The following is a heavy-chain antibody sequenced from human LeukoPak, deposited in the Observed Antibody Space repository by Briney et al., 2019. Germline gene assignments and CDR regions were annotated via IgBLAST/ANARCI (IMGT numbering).Heavy chain of an antibody. D-gene: IGHD1-26*01. CDR2: ITATSGHI. J-gene: IGHJ4*02. CDR1: GVTFSGYS. Sequence: GGSLRLSCAAPGVTFSGYSVNLVRPAPGEGLELGSAITATSGHIYYADSVKGRFTISRDNAKNSLYLQMNSLRVEDTALYYCARVSGGSYGAYYFDYWGQGTLVTVSS. CDR3: ARVSGGSYGAYYFDY. V-gene: IGHV3-21*01.